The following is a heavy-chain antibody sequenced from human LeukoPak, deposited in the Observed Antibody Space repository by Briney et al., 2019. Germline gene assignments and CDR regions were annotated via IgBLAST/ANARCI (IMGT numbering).Heavy chain of an antibody. J-gene: IGHJ6*03. CDR3: ARSRGSSGDYYYCYYMDV. D-gene: IGHD6-6*01. CDR1: GGTFSSYA. Sequence: ASVKVSCKASGGTFSSYAISWVRQAPGQGLEWMGGIIPIFGTANYAQKFQGRVTITTDESTSTAYMELSSLRSEDTAVYYCARSRGSSGDYYYCYYMDVWGKGTTVTVSS. V-gene: IGHV1-69*05. CDR2: IIPIFGTA.